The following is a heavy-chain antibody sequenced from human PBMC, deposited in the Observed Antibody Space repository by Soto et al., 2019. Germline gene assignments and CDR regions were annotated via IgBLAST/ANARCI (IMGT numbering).Heavy chain of an antibody. Sequence: SETLSLTCTVSGASITSSYWSWIRRPPGKGLEWIAYIYDTGISGYTPSTSYNPSLKSRVTMSVDTSKSQFSLKLTSVTAADTAVYYCARGEDAFFYYGLDVWGQGITVTVSS. J-gene: IGHJ6*02. CDR1: GASITSSY. CDR2: IYDTGISGYTPST. CDR3: ARGEDAFFYYGLDV. V-gene: IGHV4-59*01.